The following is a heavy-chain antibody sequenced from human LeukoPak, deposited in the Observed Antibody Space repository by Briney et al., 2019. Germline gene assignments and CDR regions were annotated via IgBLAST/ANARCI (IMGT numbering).Heavy chain of an antibody. Sequence: PSETLSLTCAVYGGSFSGYYWSWIRQPPGKGLEWIGEINHSGSTNYNPSLKSRVTISVDTSKNQFSLKLSSVTAADTAVYYCARVSRWLGYYYYGMDVWGQGTTDTVSS. CDR3: ARVSRWLGYYYYGMDV. CDR1: GGSFSGYY. CDR2: INHSGST. D-gene: IGHD6-19*01. V-gene: IGHV4-34*01. J-gene: IGHJ6*02.